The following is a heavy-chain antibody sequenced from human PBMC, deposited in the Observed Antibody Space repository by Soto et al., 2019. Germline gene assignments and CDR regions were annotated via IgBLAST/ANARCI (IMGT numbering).Heavy chain of an antibody. CDR2: IDPSDSYT. D-gene: IGHD6-19*01. V-gene: IGHV5-10-1*01. J-gene: IGHJ5*02. CDR3: ASSAVPYSSGWYGGHWFDP. Sequence: PGESLKISCKGSGYSFTSYWISWVRQMPGKGLEWMGRIDPSDSYTNYSPSFQGHVTISADKSISTAYLQWSSLKASDTAMYYCASSAVPYSSGWYGGHWFDPWGQGTQVTVSS. CDR1: GYSFTSYW.